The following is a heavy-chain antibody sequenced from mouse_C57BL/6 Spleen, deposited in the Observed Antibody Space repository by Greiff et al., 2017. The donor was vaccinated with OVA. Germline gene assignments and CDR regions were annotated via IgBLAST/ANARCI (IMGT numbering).Heavy chain of an antibody. CDR3: ARPQITTVAFDY. Sequence: EVQLVESGGDLVKPGGSLKLSCAASGFTFSSYGMSWVRQTPDKRLEWVATISSGGSYTYYPDSVKGRFTISRDNAKNTLYLQMSSLKSEDTAMYYCARPQITTVAFDYWGQGTTLTVSS. CDR2: ISSGGSYT. CDR1: GFTFSSYG. D-gene: IGHD1-1*01. J-gene: IGHJ2*01. V-gene: IGHV5-6*01.